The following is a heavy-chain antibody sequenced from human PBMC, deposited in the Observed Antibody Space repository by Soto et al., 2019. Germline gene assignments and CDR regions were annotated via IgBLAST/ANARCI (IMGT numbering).Heavy chain of an antibody. CDR1: GFTVSSNY. J-gene: IGHJ4*02. V-gene: IGHV3-66*01. CDR3: ARDRGASLEWLFYFDY. D-gene: IGHD3-3*01. CDR2: IYSGGST. Sequence: PGGSLRLSCAASGFTVSSNYMSWVRQAPGKGLEWVSVIYSGGSTYYADSVKGRFTISRDNSKNTLYLQMNSLRAEDTAVYYCARDRGASLEWLFYFDYWGQGTLVTVSS.